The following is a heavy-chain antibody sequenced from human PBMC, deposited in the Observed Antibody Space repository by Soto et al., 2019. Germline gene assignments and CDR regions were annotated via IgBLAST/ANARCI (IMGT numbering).Heavy chain of an antibody. J-gene: IGHJ5*02. D-gene: IGHD3-10*01. CDR1: GGSISGYY. Sequence: SEALSLTCTVSGGSISGYYWNWCRQPPGKGLEWIGYIYYSGSTNYNPSLKSRVTISVDTSKNQFSLKLSSVTAADTAVYYCARDPGSGSYYGWFDPWGQGTLVTVS. CDR3: ARDPGSGSYYGWFDP. V-gene: IGHV4-59*01. CDR2: IYYSGST.